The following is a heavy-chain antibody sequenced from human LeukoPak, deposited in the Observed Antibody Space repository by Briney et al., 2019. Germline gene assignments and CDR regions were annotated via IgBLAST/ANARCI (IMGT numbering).Heavy chain of an antibody. CDR3: ARQAPYYYDSSGYYYN. CDR2: ISAYNGNT. Sequence: ASVKVSCKASGYTFTSYGISWVRQAPGQGLEWTGWISAYNGNTNYAQKLQGRVTMTTDTSTSTAYMELRSLRSDDTAVYYCARQAPYYYDSSGYYYNWGQGTLVTVSS. V-gene: IGHV1-18*01. D-gene: IGHD3-22*01. CDR1: GYTFTSYG. J-gene: IGHJ4*02.